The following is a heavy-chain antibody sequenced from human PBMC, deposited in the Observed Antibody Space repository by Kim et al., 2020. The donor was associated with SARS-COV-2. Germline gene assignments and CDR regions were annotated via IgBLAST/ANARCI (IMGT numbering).Heavy chain of an antibody. D-gene: IGHD6-19*01. CDR2: IYYSGST. J-gene: IGHJ5*02. CDR3: ARGYSSGWPSAYNWFDP. V-gene: IGHV4-31*03. Sequence: SETLSLTCTVSGGSISSGGYYWSWIRQHPGKGLEWIGYIYYSGSTYYNPSLKSRVTISVDTSKNQFSLKLSSVTAADTAVYYCARGYSSGWPSAYNWFDPWGQGTLVTVSS. CDR1: GGSISSGGYY.